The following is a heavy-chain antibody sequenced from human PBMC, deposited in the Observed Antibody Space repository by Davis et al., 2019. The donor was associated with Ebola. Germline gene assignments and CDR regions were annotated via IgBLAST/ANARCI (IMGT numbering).Heavy chain of an antibody. D-gene: IGHD3-10*01. CDR2: IIPLFGTA. Sequence: AASVKVSCKASGGTFSSYAINWLRQAPGHGPEWMGGIIPLFGTANYAQKFQGRVTITADEATSTTYMELTGLRSEDTAVYFCAKTEKPMEQYFEYWGQGALVTVSS. CDR3: AKTEKPMEQYFEY. V-gene: IGHV1-69*13. CDR1: GGTFSSYA. J-gene: IGHJ4*02.